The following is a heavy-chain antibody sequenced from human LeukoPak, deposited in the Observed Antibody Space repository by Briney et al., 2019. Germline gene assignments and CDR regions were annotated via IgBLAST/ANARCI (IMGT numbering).Heavy chain of an antibody. D-gene: IGHD4-11*01. CDR1: VYTLTELS. CDR3: ATFSTVRGLRY. V-gene: IGHV1-24*01. CDR2: FDPEDGET. J-gene: IGHJ4*02. Sequence: ASVNVSCKVSVYTLTELSLHWVRQAPAKGMEWMGGFDPEDGETINAQKFQGRVTITEDTSTDTAYMELSSLRSEDTAVYYCATFSTVRGLRYWGQGTLVTVSS.